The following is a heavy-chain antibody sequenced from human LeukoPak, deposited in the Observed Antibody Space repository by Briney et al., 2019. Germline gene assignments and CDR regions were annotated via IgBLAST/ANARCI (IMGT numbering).Heavy chain of an antibody. CDR1: GGSISSSSYY. CDR3: ARHQQLVRLDHYNWFDP. Sequence: SETLSLTCTVSGGSISSSSYYWGWIRQPPGKGLEWIGSIYYSGSTYYNPSLKSRVTISVDTSKNQFSLKLSSVTAADTAVYYCARHQQLVRLDHYNWFDPWGQGTLVTVSS. D-gene: IGHD6-13*01. J-gene: IGHJ5*02. V-gene: IGHV4-39*01. CDR2: IYYSGST.